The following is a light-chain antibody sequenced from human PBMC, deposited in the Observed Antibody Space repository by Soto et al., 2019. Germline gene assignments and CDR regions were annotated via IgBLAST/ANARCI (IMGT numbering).Light chain of an antibody. Sequence: DIELTQSPSSLSASVGDRVTITCRASQSISTFLNWYQHKRGKAPKLLIHGASSLQSGVPFRFTGSGSGTDFSLTISALQPEDSATYYCQQSYSTLLSFGGGTKVEI. J-gene: IGKJ4*01. CDR1: QSISTF. CDR3: QQSYSTLLS. V-gene: IGKV1-39*01. CDR2: GAS.